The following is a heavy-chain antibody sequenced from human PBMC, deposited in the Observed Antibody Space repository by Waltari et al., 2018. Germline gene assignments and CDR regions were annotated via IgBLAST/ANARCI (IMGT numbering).Heavy chain of an antibody. CDR2: FDPEDGET. D-gene: IGHD1-26*01. Sequence: QVQLVQSGAEVKKPGASVKVSCKVSGYTLPELSMHWVRQAPGKGLEWMGGFDPEDGETIYAQKFQGRVTMTEDTSTDTAYMELSSLRAEDTAVYYCARAFLSGSYSDDAFDIWGQGTMVIVSS. CDR1: GYTLPELS. V-gene: IGHV1-24*01. CDR3: ARAFLSGSYSDDAFDI. J-gene: IGHJ3*02.